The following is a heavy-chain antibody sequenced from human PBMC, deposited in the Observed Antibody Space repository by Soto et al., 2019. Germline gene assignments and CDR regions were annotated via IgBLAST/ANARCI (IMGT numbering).Heavy chain of an antibody. D-gene: IGHD2-21*02. V-gene: IGHV1-69*01. CDR2: IIPIFGTA. J-gene: IGHJ4*02. Sequence: QVQLVQSGAEVKKPGSSVKVSCKAYGGTFSSYAISWVRQAPGQGLEWMGGIIPIFGTATYAQKFQGRVTITADESTSTAYMELSSLRSEDTAVYYCARADCGGDCYPVSRWGQGTLVTVSS. CDR3: ARADCGGDCYPVSR. CDR1: GGTFSSYA.